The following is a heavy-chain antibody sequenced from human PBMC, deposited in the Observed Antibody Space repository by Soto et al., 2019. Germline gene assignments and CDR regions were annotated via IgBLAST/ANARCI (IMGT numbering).Heavy chain of an antibody. CDR1: GDSITNTTYY. Sequence: SETLSLTCSVSGDSITNTTYYWDWIRQPPGKGLEWLGSVYKSGSTYYNPSLKSRVTVSVDTAKNQFSLGLDSVTAADTAVYYCASQRDGYSIDYWGQGSLVTVSS. CDR2: VYKSGST. V-gene: IGHV4-39*01. D-gene: IGHD4-4*01. CDR3: ASQRDGYSIDY. J-gene: IGHJ4*02.